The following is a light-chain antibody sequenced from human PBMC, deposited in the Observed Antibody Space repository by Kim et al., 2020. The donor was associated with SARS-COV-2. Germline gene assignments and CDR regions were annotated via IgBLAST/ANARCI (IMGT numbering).Light chain of an antibody. CDR3: TAYAGGNNLL. Sequence: GQSVTISCTGTSSDVGGYNYVSWYQQHPGNAPKRMIYEVTKRPSGVPDRFSGSKSGNTAYLTVSGLQADDEANYYCTAYAGGNNLLFGGGTQLTVL. CDR2: EVT. V-gene: IGLV2-8*01. CDR1: SSDVGGYNY. J-gene: IGLJ2*01.